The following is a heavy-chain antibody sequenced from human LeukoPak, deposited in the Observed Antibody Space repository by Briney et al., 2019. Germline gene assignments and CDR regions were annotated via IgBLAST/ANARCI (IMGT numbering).Heavy chain of an antibody. Sequence: TGGSLRLSCAASEFTFSSYWVSWVRQAPGKGLEWVANIKQDGSEKYYVDSVKGRFTISRDNAKNSLYLQMNSLRAEDTAVYYCARDGDYGGNSGAFYWGQGTLVTVSS. CDR1: EFTFSSYW. V-gene: IGHV3-7*01. CDR3: ARDGDYGGNSGAFY. D-gene: IGHD4-23*01. J-gene: IGHJ4*02. CDR2: IKQDGSEK.